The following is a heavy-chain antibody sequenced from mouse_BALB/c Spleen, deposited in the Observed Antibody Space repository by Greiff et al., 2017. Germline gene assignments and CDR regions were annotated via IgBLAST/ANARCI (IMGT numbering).Heavy chain of an antibody. J-gene: IGHJ4*01. Sequence: EVMLVESGGGLVQPGGSLKLSCAASGFTFSSYGMSWVRQTPDKRLELVATINSNGGSTYYPDSVKGRFTISRDNAKNTLYLQMSSLKSEDTAMYYCARDYDVDYYAMDYWGQGTSVTVSS. CDR3: ARDYDVDYYAMDY. CDR2: INSNGGST. CDR1: GFTFSSYG. V-gene: IGHV5-6-3*01. D-gene: IGHD2-12*01.